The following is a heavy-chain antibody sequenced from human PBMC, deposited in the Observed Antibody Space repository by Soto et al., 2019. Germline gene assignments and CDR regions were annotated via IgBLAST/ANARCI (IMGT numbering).Heavy chain of an antibody. J-gene: IGHJ5*02. D-gene: IGHD3-10*01. CDR3: ARVSISGSRANWFDP. V-gene: IGHV4-31*03. CDR2: IYYSGST. CDR1: GGSISSGGYY. Sequence: SETLSLTCTVSGGSISSGGYYWSWIRQHPGKGLEWIGYIYYSGSTYYNPSLKSRVTISVDTSKNQFSLKLSSVTAADTAVYYCARVSISGSRANWFDPWGQGTLVTVSS.